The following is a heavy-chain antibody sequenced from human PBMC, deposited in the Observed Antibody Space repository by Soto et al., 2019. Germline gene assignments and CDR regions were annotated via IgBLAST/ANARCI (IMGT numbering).Heavy chain of an antibody. CDR2: IVPMFGTA. D-gene: IGHD3-3*01. J-gene: IGHJ5*02. CDR1: GGTFGNTA. Sequence: QVQLVQSGAEVKEPGSSVNVSCKTSGGTFGNTAVTWVRQAPGQGLEWIGGIVPMFGTANYAQKFRGRVTITADESTSPAEMELSSLRSDDTAVYYCARDGDPGYSFWSGPLGGGRFDPWGQGTLVTVSS. V-gene: IGHV1-69*12. CDR3: ARDGDPGYSFWSGPLGGGRFDP.